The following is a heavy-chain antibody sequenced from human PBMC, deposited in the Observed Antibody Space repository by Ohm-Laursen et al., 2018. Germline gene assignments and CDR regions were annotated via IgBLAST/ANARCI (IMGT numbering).Heavy chain of an antibody. D-gene: IGHD6-19*01. J-gene: IGHJ2*01. V-gene: IGHV3-9*01. Sequence: SLRLSCAAPGFIFSNYWMTWVRQAPGKGLEWVSGISWNSNSIGYADSVKGRFTISRDNAKNSLYLQMNSLRAEDTALYHCAKDRIAVTGNWYFDLWGRGTLVTVSS. CDR3: AKDRIAVTGNWYFDL. CDR2: ISWNSNSI. CDR1: GFIFSNYW.